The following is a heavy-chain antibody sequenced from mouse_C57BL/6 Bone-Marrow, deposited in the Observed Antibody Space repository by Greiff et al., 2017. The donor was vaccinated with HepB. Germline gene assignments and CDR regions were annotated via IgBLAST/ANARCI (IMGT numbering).Heavy chain of an antibody. CDR3: ARDAPGWYFDV. Sequence: EVQLVESEGGLVQPGSSMKLSCTASGFTFSDYYMAWVRQVPEKGLEWVANINYDGSSTYYLDSLKSRFIISRDNAKNILYLQMSSLKSEDTATYYCARDAPGWYFDVWGTGTTVTVSS. V-gene: IGHV5-16*01. J-gene: IGHJ1*03. CDR1: GFTFSDYY. CDR2: INYDGSST.